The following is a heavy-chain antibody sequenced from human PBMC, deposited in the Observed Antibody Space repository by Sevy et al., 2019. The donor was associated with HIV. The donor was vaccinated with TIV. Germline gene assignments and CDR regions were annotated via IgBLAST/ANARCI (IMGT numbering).Heavy chain of an antibody. CDR2: ISRTSAYI. V-gene: IGHV3-21*01. CDR3: ARAVLEISTWRSDY. Sequence: GGSLRLSCAASGFTFSSYRMTWVRQAPGKGLEWVSCISRTSAYINYADSVKGRFTISRDNAKNLLYLQMDSLRAEVTAVYYCARAVLEISTWRSDYWGQGTLVTVSS. D-gene: IGHD1-1*01. CDR1: GFTFSSYR. J-gene: IGHJ4*02.